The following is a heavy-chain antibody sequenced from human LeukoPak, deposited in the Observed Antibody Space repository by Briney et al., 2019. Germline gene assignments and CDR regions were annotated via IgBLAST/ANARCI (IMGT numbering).Heavy chain of an antibody. Sequence: GGSLRLSCAASGFTFSSYEMNWVRQAPGKGLEWVSYISSSSSTMYYADSVKGRFTISRDNAKNSLYLQMNSLRAEDTAVYYCARGGDYYESSGYRTTFDYWGQGTLVTVSS. CDR2: ISSSSSTM. V-gene: IGHV3-48*01. D-gene: IGHD3-22*01. CDR3: ARGGDYYESSGYRTTFDY. J-gene: IGHJ4*02. CDR1: GFTFSSYE.